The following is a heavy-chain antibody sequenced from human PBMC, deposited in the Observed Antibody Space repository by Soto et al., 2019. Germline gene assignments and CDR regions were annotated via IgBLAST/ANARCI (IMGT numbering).Heavy chain of an antibody. J-gene: IGHJ4*02. CDR1: GFTFTSSA. D-gene: IGHD2-2*01. V-gene: IGHV1-58*02. Sequence: SVKVSCKASGFTFTSSAMQWVRQARGQRLEWIGWIVVGSGNTNYAQKFQERVTITRDMSTSTAYMELSSLRSEDTAVYYCAAECGSNSCSPNDHFDYWGQGTLVTVSS. CDR2: IVVGSGNT. CDR3: AAECGSNSCSPNDHFDY.